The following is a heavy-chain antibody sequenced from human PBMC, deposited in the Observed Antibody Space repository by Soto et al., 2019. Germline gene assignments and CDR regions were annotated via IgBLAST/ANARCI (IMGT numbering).Heavy chain of an antibody. CDR3: ARDRVRYNWTDFPYYDDGMDG. CDR2: ISYDGSNK. CDR1: GFTFSSYA. V-gene: IGHV3-30-3*01. J-gene: IGHJ6*02. D-gene: IGHD1-1*01. Sequence: QVQLVESGGGVVQPGRSLRLSCAASGFTFSSYAMHWVRQAPGKGLEWVAVISYDGSNKYYADSVKGRFTISRDNSKNTLYLQMNSLRAEDTAVYYWARDRVRYNWTDFPYYDDGMDGWGQGTTVTVSS.